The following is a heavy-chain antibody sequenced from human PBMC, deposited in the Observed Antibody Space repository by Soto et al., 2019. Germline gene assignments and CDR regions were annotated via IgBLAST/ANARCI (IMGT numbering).Heavy chain of an antibody. CDR1: VGTFSSYA. D-gene: IGHD5-18*01. CDR2: NIPIFGTA. V-gene: IGHV1-69*12. J-gene: IGHJ4*02. CDR3: ARGGDVDTAMADFDY. Sequence: QVQLVQSGAEVKKPGSSVKVSCKASVGTFSSYAISWVRQAPGQGLEWMGGNIPIFGTANYAQKFQGRITITADESTSTTYMELSSPRSEDTAVYYCARGGDVDTAMADFDYWGQGTLVTVSS.